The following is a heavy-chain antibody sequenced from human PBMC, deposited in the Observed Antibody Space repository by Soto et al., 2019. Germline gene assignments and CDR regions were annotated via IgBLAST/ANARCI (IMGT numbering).Heavy chain of an antibody. CDR1: GFTFSSYA. CDR3: ARVLRYFDWLLGPIDY. V-gene: IGHV3-64*02. Sequence: EVQLVESGEGLVQPGGSLRLSCAASGFTFSSYAMHWVRQAPGKGLEYVSAISSNGGSTYYADSVKGRFTISRDNSKNTLYLQMGSLRAEDMAVYYCARVLRYFDWLLGPIDYWGQGTLVTVSS. J-gene: IGHJ4*02. D-gene: IGHD3-9*01. CDR2: ISSNGGST.